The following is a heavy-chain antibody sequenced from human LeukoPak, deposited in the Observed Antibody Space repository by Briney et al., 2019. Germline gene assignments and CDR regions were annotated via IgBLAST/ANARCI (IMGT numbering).Heavy chain of an antibody. D-gene: IGHD3-10*01. Sequence: ASVKVSCKASGYTFTSYAMHWVRQAPGQRLEWMGWINAGNGNTKYSQKFQGRVTITRDTSASTAYMELSSLRSEDTAVYYCARSGSDIWFGELLYLDYWGQGTLVTASS. V-gene: IGHV1-3*01. CDR2: INAGNGNT. CDR1: GYTFTSYA. CDR3: ARSGSDIWFGELLYLDY. J-gene: IGHJ4*02.